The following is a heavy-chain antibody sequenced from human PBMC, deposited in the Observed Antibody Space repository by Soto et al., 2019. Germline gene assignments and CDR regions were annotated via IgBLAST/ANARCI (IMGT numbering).Heavy chain of an antibody. CDR3: ARGRYCSGGSCYLDAFDI. J-gene: IGHJ3*02. V-gene: IGHV4-34*01. D-gene: IGHD2-15*01. CDR2: INHSGST. CDR1: GGSFSSYY. Sequence: QVQLQQWGAGLLKPSETLSLTCAVYGGSFSSYYWSWIRQPPGKGLEWIGEINHSGSTNYNPSLKSRVTISVDTSKNQFSLKLSSVTAADTAVYYCARGRYCSGGSCYLDAFDIWGQGTMVTVSS.